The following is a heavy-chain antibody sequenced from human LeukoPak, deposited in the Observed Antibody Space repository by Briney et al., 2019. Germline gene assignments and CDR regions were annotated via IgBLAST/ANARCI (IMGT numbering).Heavy chain of an antibody. V-gene: IGHV3-30*03. Sequence: PGGSLRLSCAASGFTFSSYGMHWVRQAPGKGLEWVAVISYDGSNKYYADSVKGRFTISRDNSKNTLYLQMNSLRAEDTAVYHCARGAGGYFDYWGQGTLVTVSS. CDR2: ISYDGSNK. CDR1: GFTFSSYG. D-gene: IGHD3-10*01. CDR3: ARGAGGYFDY. J-gene: IGHJ4*02.